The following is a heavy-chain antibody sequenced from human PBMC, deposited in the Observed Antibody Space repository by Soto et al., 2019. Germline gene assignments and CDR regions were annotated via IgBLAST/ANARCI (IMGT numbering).Heavy chain of an antibody. CDR1: GYRFSRYG. D-gene: IGHD2-21*01. Sequence: QVQLVQSGGEVKEPGASVKVSCKASGYRFSRYGINWVRQAPGQGLEWMGWVSTYDGNTQYAQKFQGRITMTTDTSTNTVYLELRSLTSDDTAVYYCARGEEDANLMIVVLPGDYWGQGTLVSVSS. V-gene: IGHV1-18*01. J-gene: IGHJ4*02. CDR3: ARGEEDANLMIVVLPGDY. CDR2: VSTYDGNT.